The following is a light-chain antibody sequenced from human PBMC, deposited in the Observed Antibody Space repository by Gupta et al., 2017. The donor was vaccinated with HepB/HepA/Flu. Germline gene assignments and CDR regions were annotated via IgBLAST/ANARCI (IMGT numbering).Light chain of an antibody. J-gene: IGKJ2*01. V-gene: IGKV3-20*01. CDR2: SGS. CDR1: QSIPANY. Sequence: EIVLTQSPGSLSLSPGARATFSCGASQSIPANYLVWYQQKSGQTPRLLIYSGSTRATGVPDRFSGSGSGTDFTLTISRLEPEDFAVYYCHQSGSSPFTFGQGTKLE. CDR3: HQSGSSPFT.